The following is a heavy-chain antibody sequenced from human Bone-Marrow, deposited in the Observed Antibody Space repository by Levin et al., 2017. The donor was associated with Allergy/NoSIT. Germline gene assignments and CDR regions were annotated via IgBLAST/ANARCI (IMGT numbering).Heavy chain of an antibody. V-gene: IGHV1-69*06. CDR2: IIPIFGTA. D-gene: IGHD2-15*01. CDR1: GGTFSSYA. CDR3: AGRAALGSHYYDYMDV. J-gene: IGHJ6*03. Sequence: SVKVSCKASGGTFSSYAISWVRQAPGQGLEWMGGIIPIFGTANYAQKFQGRVTITADKSTSTAYMELSSLRSEDTAVYYCAGRAALGSHYYDYMDVWGKGTTVTVSS.